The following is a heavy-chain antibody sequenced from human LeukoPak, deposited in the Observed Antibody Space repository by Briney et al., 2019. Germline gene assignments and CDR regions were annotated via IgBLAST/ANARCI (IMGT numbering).Heavy chain of an antibody. D-gene: IGHD2-2*01. Sequence: GESLKISCKGSGYSFTSYWIGWVRQMPGKGLEWMGIIYPGDSDTRYSPSLQGQVTISADKSICTAYLQWSSLKASDTAMYYCARHYQLLTNNWFDPWGQGTLVTVSS. CDR3: ARHYQLLTNNWFDP. V-gene: IGHV5-51*01. CDR2: IYPGDSDT. J-gene: IGHJ5*02. CDR1: GYSFTSYW.